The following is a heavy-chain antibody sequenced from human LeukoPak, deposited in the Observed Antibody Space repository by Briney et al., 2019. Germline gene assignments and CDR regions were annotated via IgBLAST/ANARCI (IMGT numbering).Heavy chain of an antibody. J-gene: IGHJ4*02. CDR2: INQDGSQK. V-gene: IGHV3-7*01. CDR1: GFTFSTYW. Sequence: GGSLRLSCAASGFTFSTYWMSWVRKAPGNGLEWVANINQDGSQKRYVDSVQGRFTISRDNTKNSLFLQMNSLRAEDTAVYYCARLKDDVTKLDYWGQGTLVTVSS. D-gene: IGHD2-8*01. CDR3: ARLKDDVTKLDY.